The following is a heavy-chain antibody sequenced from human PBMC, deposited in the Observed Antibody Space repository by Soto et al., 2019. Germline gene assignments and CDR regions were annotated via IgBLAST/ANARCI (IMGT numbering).Heavy chain of an antibody. J-gene: IGHJ6*02. D-gene: IGHD3-3*01. CDR3: AREDYDFWSGYRGYYYGMDV. V-gene: IGHV1-18*04. CDR1: GYTFTSYG. CDR2: ISAYNGNT. Sequence: ASVKVSCKASGYTFTSYGISCVRQAPGQGLEWMGWISAYNGNTNYAQKLQGRVTMTTDTSTSTAYMELRSLRSDDTAVYYCAREDYDFWSGYRGYYYGMDVWGQGTTVTVSS.